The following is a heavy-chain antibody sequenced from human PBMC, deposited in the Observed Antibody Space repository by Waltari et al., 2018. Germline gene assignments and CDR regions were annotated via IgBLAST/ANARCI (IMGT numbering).Heavy chain of an antibody. Sequence: QVQLQESGPGLVKPSETLSLTCAVSGYSISSGYYWGWIRQPPGKELEWIGSIYHSGSTDYTPSLKSRVTISVDTSKNQFSLKLSSVTAADTAVYYCARSSSSWRSGHSFDYWGQGTLVTVSS. CDR3: ARSSSSWRSGHSFDY. CDR1: GYSISSGYY. D-gene: IGHD6-13*01. CDR2: IYHSGST. J-gene: IGHJ4*02. V-gene: IGHV4-38-2*01.